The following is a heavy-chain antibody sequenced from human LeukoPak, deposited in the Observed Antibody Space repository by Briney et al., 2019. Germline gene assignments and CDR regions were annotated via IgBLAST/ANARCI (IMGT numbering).Heavy chain of an antibody. CDR1: GFIFSSYA. J-gene: IGHJ4*02. V-gene: IGHV3-23*01. CDR3: ANVLYYYGSGNFSPDDY. D-gene: IGHD3-10*01. CDR2: INGGGSTT. Sequence: PGGSLRLSCAASGFIFSSYAMSWVRQAPGKGLEWVSAINGGGSTTYYADSVKGRFTISRDNSKNTLYLQMNSLRAEDTAVYYCANVLYYYGSGNFSPDDYWGQGTLVTVSS.